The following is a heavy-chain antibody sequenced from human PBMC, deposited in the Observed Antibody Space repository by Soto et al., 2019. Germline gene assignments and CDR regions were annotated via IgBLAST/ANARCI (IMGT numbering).Heavy chain of an antibody. CDR1: GFTFGSYG. V-gene: IGHV3-33*01. J-gene: IGHJ3*02. CDR3: ARDRIRGATGAFDI. Sequence: QVQLVESGGGVVQPGRSLRLSCAASGFTFGSYGMHWVRQAPGKGLEWVAVIWYDGSNKYYADSVKGRFTISRDNSKNTLYLQMNSLRAEDTAVYYCARDRIRGATGAFDIWGQGTMVTVSS. D-gene: IGHD1-26*01. CDR2: IWYDGSNK.